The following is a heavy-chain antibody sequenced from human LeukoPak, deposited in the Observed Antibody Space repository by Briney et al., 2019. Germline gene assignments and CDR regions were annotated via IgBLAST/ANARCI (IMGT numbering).Heavy chain of an antibody. CDR3: ARCTSGRNYYYYMDV. CDR2: IYTSGST. CDR1: GGSISSYY. Sequence: SETLSLTCTVSGGSISSYYWSWIRQPPGKGLEWIGYIYTSGSTNYNPSLKSRVTISVDTSKNQFSLKLSSVTAADTAVYYCARCTSGRNYYYYMDVWGKGTTVTVSS. D-gene: IGHD1-26*01. J-gene: IGHJ6*03. V-gene: IGHV4-4*09.